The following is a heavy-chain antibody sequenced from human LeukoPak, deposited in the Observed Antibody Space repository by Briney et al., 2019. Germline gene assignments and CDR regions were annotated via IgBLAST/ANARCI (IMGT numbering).Heavy chain of an antibody. V-gene: IGHV3-23*01. CDR1: GFTLSNYA. Sequence: GGSLRLSCAASGFTLSNYAMSWVRQAPGRGLERVSSISVSGGNTYYADSVKGRFTISRDNSKNTLYLQMNSLTAEDTAVYYCATKQWLVRGWFDPWGQGTLVTVSS. D-gene: IGHD6-19*01. J-gene: IGHJ5*02. CDR3: ATKQWLVRGWFDP. CDR2: ISVSGGNT.